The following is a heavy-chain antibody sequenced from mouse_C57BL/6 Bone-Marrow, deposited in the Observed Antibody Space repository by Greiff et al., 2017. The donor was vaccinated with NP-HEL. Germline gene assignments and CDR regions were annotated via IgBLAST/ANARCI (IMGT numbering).Heavy chain of an antibody. Sequence: QVQLQQSGAELVRPGTSVQMSCTASGYTFTNYWIGWAKQRPGHGLAWIGDIYPGGGYTHYHEKFKGQATLTADNSSSTAYMQCRSLPSEDSAIYYCARLGDGGGYFDDWGQGTTLTVSS. J-gene: IGHJ2*01. CDR3: ARLGDGGGYFDD. CDR2: IYPGGGYT. CDR1: GYTFTNYW. V-gene: IGHV1-63*01.